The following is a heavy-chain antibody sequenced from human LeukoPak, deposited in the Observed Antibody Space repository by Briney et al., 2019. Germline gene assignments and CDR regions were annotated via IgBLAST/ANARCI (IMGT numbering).Heavy chain of an antibody. D-gene: IGHD6-13*01. CDR3: AKPWAGELAAAGQY. V-gene: IGHV3-23*01. CDR1: GGSISSYY. CDR2: ISSSGDNT. Sequence: PSETLSLTCTVSGGSISSYYWSWIRRPPGKGLEWVSGISSSGDNTYYADSVKGRFTISRDNSKNTLYLQMNSLRAEDTAVYYCAKPWAGELAAAGQYWGLGTLVTVSS. J-gene: IGHJ4*02.